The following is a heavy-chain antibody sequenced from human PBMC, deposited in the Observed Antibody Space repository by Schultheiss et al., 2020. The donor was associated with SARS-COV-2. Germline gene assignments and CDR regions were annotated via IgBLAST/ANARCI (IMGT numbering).Heavy chain of an antibody. D-gene: IGHD2-15*01. CDR2: ISYDGSNK. Sequence: SCAASGFTFSASGIHWVRQAPGKGLEWVAVISYDGSNKYYADSVKGRFTISRDNSKDTLYLQMHSLRPDDTAVYYCAKVVGAPGDWGQGTLVTVSS. CDR1: GFTFSASG. CDR3: AKVVGAPGD. J-gene: IGHJ1*01. V-gene: IGHV3-30-3*01.